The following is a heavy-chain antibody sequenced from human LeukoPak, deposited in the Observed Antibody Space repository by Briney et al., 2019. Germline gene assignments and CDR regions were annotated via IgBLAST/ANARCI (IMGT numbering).Heavy chain of an antibody. D-gene: IGHD3-3*01. CDR1: GGSISSSSYY. Sequence: SETLSLTCTVSGGSISSSSYYWGWIRQPPGKGLEWIGSIYYSGSTYYNPSLKSRVTISVDTSKNQFSLKLSSVTAADTAVYYCAKTYYDFWSGYSLPNYYMDVWGKGTTVTVSS. V-gene: IGHV4-39*01. CDR2: IYYSGST. J-gene: IGHJ6*03. CDR3: AKTYYDFWSGYSLPNYYMDV.